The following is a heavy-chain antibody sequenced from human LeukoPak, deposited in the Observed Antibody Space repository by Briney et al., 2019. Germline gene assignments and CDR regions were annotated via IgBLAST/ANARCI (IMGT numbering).Heavy chain of an antibody. J-gene: IGHJ4*02. D-gene: IGHD1/OR15-1a*01. CDR3: ARHEWNKAPVGY. V-gene: IGHV4-38-2*01. Sequence: PSETLSLTCAVSGYSISSGYYWGWIRQPPGKGLEWIGSIYHSGSTYYNPSLKSRVTISVDTSKNQFSLKLSSVTAADTAVYYCARHEWNKAPVGYWGQGTLVTVSS. CDR1: GYSISSGYY. CDR2: IYHSGST.